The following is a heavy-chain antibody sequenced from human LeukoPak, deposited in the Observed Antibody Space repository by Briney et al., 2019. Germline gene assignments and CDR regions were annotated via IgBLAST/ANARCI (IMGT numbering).Heavy chain of an antibody. D-gene: IGHD3-9*01. J-gene: IGHJ3*02. CDR1: GFTFRNYG. V-gene: IGHV3-30*18. CDR3: AKARYFGPSAFDI. CDR2: ISYDGSNK. Sequence: GRSLRLSCAASGFTFRNYGMHWVRQAPGKGLDWVAVISYDGSNKYYADSVKGRFTISRDNSKNTLYLQMNSLRAEDTAVYYCAKARYFGPSAFDIWGQGTMVTVSS.